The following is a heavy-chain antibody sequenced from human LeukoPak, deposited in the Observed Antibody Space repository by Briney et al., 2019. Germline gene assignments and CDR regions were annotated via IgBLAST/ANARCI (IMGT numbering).Heavy chain of an antibody. CDR3: ARRSITMIVVVIGDAFDI. CDR2: INHSGST. Sequence: SETLSLTCTVSGGSISSYYWSWIRQPPGKGLEWIGEINHSGSTNYNPSLKSRVTISVDTSKNQFSLKLSSVTAADTAVYYCARRSITMIVVVIGDAFDIWGQGTMVTVSS. CDR1: GGSISSYY. J-gene: IGHJ3*02. V-gene: IGHV4-34*01. D-gene: IGHD3-22*01.